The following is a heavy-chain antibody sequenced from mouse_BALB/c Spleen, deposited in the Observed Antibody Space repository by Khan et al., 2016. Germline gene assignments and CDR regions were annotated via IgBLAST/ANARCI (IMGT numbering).Heavy chain of an antibody. D-gene: IGHD2-14*01. V-gene: IGHV1-62-2*01. CDR1: GYSFNDYI. CDR3: AMHGDRYYFAY. CDR2: FYPGSGSI. Sequence: QVQLQQSGAELVKPGASVQLSCKASGYSFNDYIIYWIKQRSGQGLEWIGWFYPGSGSIKYNAKFKDKATLTADKSSSTVYMEFSRLTSEDSAVYFCAMHGDRYYFAYWGQGTLVTVSA. J-gene: IGHJ3*01.